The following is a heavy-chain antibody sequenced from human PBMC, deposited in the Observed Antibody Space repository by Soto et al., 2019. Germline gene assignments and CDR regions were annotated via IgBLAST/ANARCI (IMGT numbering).Heavy chain of an antibody. V-gene: IGHV1-18*04. CDR2: ISAYNGNT. D-gene: IGHD1-7*01. CDR3: ARDLGQGLELRAANQNWFDP. CDR1: GYTFTSYG. Sequence: ASVKVSCKASGYTFTSYGISWVRQAPGQGLEWMGWISAYNGNTNYAQKLQGRVTMTTDTSTSTAYMELRSLRSDDTAVYYCARDLGQGLELRAANQNWFDPWGQGTLVTVSS. J-gene: IGHJ5*02.